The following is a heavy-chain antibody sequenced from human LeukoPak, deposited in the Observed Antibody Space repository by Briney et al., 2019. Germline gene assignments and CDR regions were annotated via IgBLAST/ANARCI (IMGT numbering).Heavy chain of an antibody. J-gene: IGHJ5*02. V-gene: IGHV4-38-2*01. D-gene: IGHD6-13*01. CDR3: ARHGQQLRKHNWFDP. CDR2: IYHSGST. Sequence: SETLSLTCAVSGYSISSGYYWGWIRQPPGKGLEWIGSIYHSGSTYYNPSLKSRVTISVDTSKNQFSLKLGSVTAADTAVYYCARHGQQLRKHNWFDPWGQGTLVTVSS. CDR1: GYSISSGYY.